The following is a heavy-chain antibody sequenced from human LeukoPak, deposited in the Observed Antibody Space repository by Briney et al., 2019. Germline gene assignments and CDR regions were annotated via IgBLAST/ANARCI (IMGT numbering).Heavy chain of an antibody. J-gene: IGHJ4*02. Sequence: GGSLRLSCAASGFTVSNNYMSWVRQAPGKGLEWVSVIYSGGSTYYTDSVKGRFTISRDTSKNTLYLQMNSLRAEDTTVYYCAAQGVFSHGGYWGQGTLVTVSS. D-gene: IGHD3-16*01. V-gene: IGHV3-53*01. CDR2: IYSGGST. CDR1: GFTVSNNY. CDR3: AAQGVFSHGGY.